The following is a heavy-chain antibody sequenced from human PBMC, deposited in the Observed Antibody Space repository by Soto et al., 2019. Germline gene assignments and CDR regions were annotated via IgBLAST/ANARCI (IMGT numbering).Heavy chain of an antibody. V-gene: IGHV1-2*02. D-gene: IGHD3-3*01. J-gene: IGHJ6*02. CDR2: MNPNSGNT. Sequence: AAVTVSCKASVYAFTVYNMLWVRQATGQGRELMGWMNPNSGNTGYAQKFQGRVTMTRDTSISTAYMELSRLRSDDTAVYYCARVALLDYDFWSGYQEYGMDVWGQGTTVTVSS. CDR3: ARVALLDYDFWSGYQEYGMDV. CDR1: VYAFTVYN.